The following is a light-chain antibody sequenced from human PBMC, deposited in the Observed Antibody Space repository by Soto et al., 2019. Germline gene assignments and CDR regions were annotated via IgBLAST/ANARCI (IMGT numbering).Light chain of an antibody. Sequence: QSVLAQPPSVSGTPGQRLTISCSGGTSNIGSNNVYWYQQLPGAAPKLLIYTNDQRPSWVPERFSGSRSGTSASLAISDLRSEDEGDYYCAAWDDGLRGVMFGGGTKLTVL. CDR2: TND. V-gene: IGLV1-47*02. CDR1: TSNIGSNN. J-gene: IGLJ3*02. CDR3: AAWDDGLRGVM.